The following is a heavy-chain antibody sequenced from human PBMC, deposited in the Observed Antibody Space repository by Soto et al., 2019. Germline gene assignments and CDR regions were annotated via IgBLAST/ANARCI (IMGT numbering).Heavy chain of an antibody. J-gene: IGHJ6*02. CDR1: GGSISSSNW. D-gene: IGHD1-26*01. CDR2: IYHSRST. CDR3: ARVSGSYYYGMDV. V-gene: IGHV4-4*02. Sequence: QVQLQESGPGLVKPSGTLSLTCAVSGGSISSSNWWSWVRQPPGKGLEWIGEIYHSRSTNYNPSLKSRVTLSVDKSTNRFSVKLSSVPAADTAVYYCARVSGSYYYGMDVWGQGTTVTVSS.